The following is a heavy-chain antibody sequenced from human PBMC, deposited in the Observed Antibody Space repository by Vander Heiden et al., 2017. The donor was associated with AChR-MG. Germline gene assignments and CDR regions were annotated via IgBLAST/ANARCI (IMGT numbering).Heavy chain of an antibody. CDR1: GFTFSSYA. CDR2: ISGSGGRK. D-gene: IGHD3-22*01. J-gene: IGHJ4*02. CDR3: AKDSAQVVTVYFDY. V-gene: IGHV3-23*01. Sequence: EVQLLESGGGLVQPGGSLRLSCAASGFTFSSYAMSWVRQAPGKGLEWVSAISGSGGRKYYADAVKGRFTISRDNSKNTLYLQMNRMRAEDTAVYYCAKDSAQVVTVYFDYWGQGTLVTVSS.